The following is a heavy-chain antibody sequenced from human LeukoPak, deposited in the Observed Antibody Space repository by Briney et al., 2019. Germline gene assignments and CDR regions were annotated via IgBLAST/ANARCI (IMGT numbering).Heavy chain of an antibody. V-gene: IGHV4-39*07. CDR1: GGSISSSSYY. J-gene: IGHJ4*02. CDR3: ARDQGGMGATEY. Sequence: SETLSLTCTVSGGSISSSSYYWGWIRQPPGKGLEWIGSIYYSGSTYYNPSLKSRVTISVDTSKNQFSLKLSSVTAADTAVYYCARDQGGMGATEYWGQGTLVTVSS. CDR2: IYYSGST. D-gene: IGHD1-26*01.